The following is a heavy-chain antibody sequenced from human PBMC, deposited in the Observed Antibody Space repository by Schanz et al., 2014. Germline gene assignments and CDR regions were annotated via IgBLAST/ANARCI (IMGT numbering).Heavy chain of an antibody. CDR2: IYSDGST. D-gene: IGHD2-15*01. Sequence: EVQLVESGGGLVQPGGSLRLSCAASGFTVSNNYMSWVRQAPGKGLECVSIIYSDGSTYYVDSVKGRFIISSENSKNTVYLQMTSLRAEDTAVYYCARDPGGTKTHGPWGQGTLVTVSS. V-gene: IGHV3-66*01. CDR3: ARDPGGTKTHGP. CDR1: GFTVSNNY. J-gene: IGHJ5*02.